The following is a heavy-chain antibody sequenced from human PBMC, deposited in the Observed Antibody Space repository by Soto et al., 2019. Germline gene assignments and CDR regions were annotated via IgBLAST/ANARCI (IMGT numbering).Heavy chain of an antibody. CDR3: ARDLRGSPDY. V-gene: IGHV3-74*03. D-gene: IGHD1-26*01. CDR2: INPDGGTT. CDR1: GFTFSSYW. J-gene: IGHJ4*02. Sequence: EGQLVESGGGLVQPGGSLRLSCTASGFTFSSYWMNWVRQAPGKGLDWVSLINPDGGTTTYAESVKGRFTIFRDNAKNTVYLQMTRLRVEDTAVYYCARDLRGSPDYWGQGTLVTVSS.